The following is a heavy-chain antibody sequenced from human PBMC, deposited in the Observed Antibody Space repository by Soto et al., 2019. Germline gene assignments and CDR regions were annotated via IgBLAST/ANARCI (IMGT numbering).Heavy chain of an antibody. J-gene: IGHJ4*02. V-gene: IGHV1-18*01. CDR3: ARDPYCSSTSCHPPFDY. CDR2: ISAYNGNT. CDR1: GYTFTSYG. D-gene: IGHD2-2*01. Sequence: GASVKVSCKASGYTFTSYGISWVRQAPGQGFEWMGWISAYNGNTNYAQKLQGRVTMTTDTSTSTAYMELRSLRSDDTAVYYCARDPYCSSTSCHPPFDYWGQGTLVTVSS.